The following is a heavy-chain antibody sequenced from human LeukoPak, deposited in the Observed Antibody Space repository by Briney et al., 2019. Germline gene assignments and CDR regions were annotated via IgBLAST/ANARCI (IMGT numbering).Heavy chain of an antibody. D-gene: IGHD3-3*01. V-gene: IGHV3-20*04. CDR2: INWNGGST. CDR1: GFTFDDYG. J-gene: IGHJ5*02. Sequence: GGSLRLSCAASGFTFDDYGMSWVRQAPGKGLEWVSGINWNGGSTGYADSVKGRFTISRDNAKNSLYLQMNSLRAEDTALYYCARAYDFWSGYYPSYWFDPWGQGTLVTVSS. CDR3: ARAYDFWSGYYPSYWFDP.